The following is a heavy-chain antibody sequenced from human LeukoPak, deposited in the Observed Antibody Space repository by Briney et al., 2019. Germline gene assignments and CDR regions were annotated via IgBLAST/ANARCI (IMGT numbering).Heavy chain of an antibody. Sequence: GGSLRLSCAASGFTLSSYWMSWVRQAPGEGLEWVSAISGSGGSTYYADSVKGRFTISRDNSKNTLYLQMNGLRAEDTAVYYCAKDLAYGVYFDYWGQGTLVTVSS. CDR1: GFTLSSYW. V-gene: IGHV3-23*01. D-gene: IGHD4-17*01. J-gene: IGHJ4*02. CDR3: AKDLAYGVYFDY. CDR2: ISGSGGST.